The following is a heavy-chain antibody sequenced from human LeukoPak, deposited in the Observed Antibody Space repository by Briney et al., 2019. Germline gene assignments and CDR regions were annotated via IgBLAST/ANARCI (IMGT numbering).Heavy chain of an antibody. D-gene: IGHD5-18*01. CDR1: GFTFDDYA. Sequence: GGSLRLSCAASGFTFDDYAMHWVRQAPGKGLEWVSGISWNSGSIGYADSVKGRFTISRDNAKNSLYLQMNSLRAEDTALYYCARAGYSYAKSDYWGQGTLVTVSS. CDR2: ISWNSGSI. J-gene: IGHJ4*02. CDR3: ARAGYSYAKSDY. V-gene: IGHV3-9*01.